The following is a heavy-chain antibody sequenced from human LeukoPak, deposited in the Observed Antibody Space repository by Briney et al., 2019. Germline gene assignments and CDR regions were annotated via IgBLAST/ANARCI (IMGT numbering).Heavy chain of an antibody. D-gene: IGHD3-3*01. CDR2: IYYSGST. CDR1: GGPISSYY. J-gene: IGHJ5*02. CDR3: ARSSYYDFWSGYSVNWFDP. V-gene: IGHV4-59*08. Sequence: SETLSLTCTVSGGPISSYYWSWIRQPPGKGLEWIGYIYYSGSTNCNPSLKSRVTISVDTSKNQFSLKLSSVPAADTAVYYCARSSYYDFWSGYSVNWFDPWGQGTLVTVSS.